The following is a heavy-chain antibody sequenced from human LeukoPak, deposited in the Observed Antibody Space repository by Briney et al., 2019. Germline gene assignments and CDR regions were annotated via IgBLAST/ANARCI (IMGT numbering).Heavy chain of an antibody. Sequence: GGSLGLTCAASGFTFSSYWMNAARQAPGKGLEWVASINHNGNVNYYVDSVKGRFTISRDNAKNTLYLQMSNLRAEDTRVYFCARGGGLDVWGQGATVTVSS. CDR1: GFTFSSYW. CDR3: ARGGGLDV. CDR2: INHNGNVN. D-gene: IGHD3-16*01. J-gene: IGHJ6*02. V-gene: IGHV3-7*03.